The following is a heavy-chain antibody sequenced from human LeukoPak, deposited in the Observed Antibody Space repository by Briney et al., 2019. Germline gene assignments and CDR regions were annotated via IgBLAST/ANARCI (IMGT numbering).Heavy chain of an antibody. CDR1: GGSISSYY. J-gene: IGHJ4*02. CDR3: ARGAEYYAIWRGYAGYSDY. V-gene: IGHV4-59*08. D-gene: IGHD3-3*01. Sequence: SETLSLTCTVSGGSISSYYWSWIRQPPGKGLERIGYIYYSGSTNYSPSLKSRVTISVDTSKNQFSLKLTSVTAADTAVYFCARGAEYYAIWRGYAGYSDYWGQGISVTVSS. CDR2: IYYSGST.